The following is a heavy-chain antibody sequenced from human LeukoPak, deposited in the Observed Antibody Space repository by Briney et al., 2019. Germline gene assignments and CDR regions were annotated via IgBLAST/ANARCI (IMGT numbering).Heavy chain of an antibody. CDR1: GFTFNNYA. J-gene: IGHJ4*02. Sequence: GSLRLSCAASGFTFNNYAMSWVRQAPGKGLEWVSVISGSGGFTYYADSVKGRFTISRDNSKNTLYLQMNSLRAEDTAVYYCASDYDIYPDWGQGTLVIVSS. V-gene: IGHV3-23*01. D-gene: IGHD3-9*01. CDR2: ISGSGGFT. CDR3: ASDYDIYPD.